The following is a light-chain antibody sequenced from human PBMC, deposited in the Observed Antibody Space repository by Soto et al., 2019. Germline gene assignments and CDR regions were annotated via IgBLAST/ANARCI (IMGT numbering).Light chain of an antibody. CDR1: QSIGKH. CDR3: QQSYTSPTT. CDR2: GAS. Sequence: DIQMTQYQSFLSASVGDRVTITCRASQSIGKHLNWYQQKPGKAPKFLIYGASTLQSGVPSRFTGSGSGTDFTLTVNSLQAEDFATYYCQQSYTSPTTFGQGTRLEIK. V-gene: IGKV1-39*01. J-gene: IGKJ5*01.